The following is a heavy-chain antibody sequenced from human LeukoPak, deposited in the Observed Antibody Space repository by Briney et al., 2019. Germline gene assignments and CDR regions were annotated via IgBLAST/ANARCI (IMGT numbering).Heavy chain of an antibody. J-gene: IGHJ4*02. Sequence: SETLSLTCTVSGGSPTSGSHYWSWIRQPPGKGPEWIGYIYYTGSTRNNPSLRSRVTISLDKSKNQFSLKLNSVTAADTAVYYCARGTLKDVVPTTLDYWGRGILVTVSS. D-gene: IGHD5-12*01. CDR2: IYYTGST. CDR1: GGSPTSGSHY. V-gene: IGHV4-61*01. CDR3: ARGTLKDVVPTTLDY.